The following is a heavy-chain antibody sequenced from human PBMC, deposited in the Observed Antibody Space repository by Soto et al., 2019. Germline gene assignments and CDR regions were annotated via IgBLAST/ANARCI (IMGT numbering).Heavy chain of an antibody. CDR3: ARGGGPKFYYYYYGMDV. Sequence: QVQLQESGPGLVKPSQTLSLTCTVSGGSISSGGYYWSWIRQHPGKGLEWIGYIYYSGSTYYNPSLKSRVTISVDTSKNQFSLKLSSVTAADTAVYYCARGGGPKFYYYYYGMDVWGQGTTVTVSS. D-gene: IGHD2-15*01. CDR1: GGSISSGGYY. CDR2: IYYSGST. J-gene: IGHJ6*02. V-gene: IGHV4-31*03.